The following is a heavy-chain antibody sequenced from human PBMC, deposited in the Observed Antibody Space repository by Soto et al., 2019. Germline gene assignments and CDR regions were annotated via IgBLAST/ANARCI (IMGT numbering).Heavy chain of an antibody. J-gene: IGHJ6*02. Sequence: SETLSLTCTVSGGSISSSSYYWSWIRQPPGKGLEWIGYIYYSGSTNYNTSLKSRVTISVDTSKNQFSLKLSSVTAADTAVYYCARAGPYGDLDTYYYYGMDVWGQGTTVTVSS. CDR1: GGSISSSSYY. CDR2: IYYSGST. V-gene: IGHV4-61*01. D-gene: IGHD4-17*01. CDR3: ARAGPYGDLDTYYYYGMDV.